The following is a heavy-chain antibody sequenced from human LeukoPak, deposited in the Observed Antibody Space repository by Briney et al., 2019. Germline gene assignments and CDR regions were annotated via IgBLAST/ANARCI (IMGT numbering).Heavy chain of an antibody. CDR2: MSGSGGDT. J-gene: IGHJ4*02. Sequence: PGGSLRLSCAASGFTFSSYAVSWVRQAPGKGLEWVSAMSGSGGDTYYADSVKGRFTISRDNSKNTVYLQMNSLRADDTAVYYCAKGGISLVRGSFDYWGQGTLVTVSS. V-gene: IGHV3-23*01. CDR3: AKGGISLVRGSFDY. CDR1: GFTFSSYA. D-gene: IGHD3-10*01.